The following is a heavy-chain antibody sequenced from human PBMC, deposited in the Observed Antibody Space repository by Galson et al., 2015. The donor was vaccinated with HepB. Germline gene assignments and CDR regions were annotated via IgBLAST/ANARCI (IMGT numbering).Heavy chain of an antibody. CDR3: ARDRRDGVVVIPLPGAFDI. J-gene: IGHJ3*02. CDR1: GFTFSSYS. CDR2: ISSSSSYI. Sequence: SLRLSCAASGFTFSSYSMNWVRQAPGKGLEWVSSISSSSSYIYYADSVKGRFTISRDNAKNSLYLQMNSLRAEDTAVYYCARDRRDGVVVIPLPGAFDIWGQGTMVTVSS. V-gene: IGHV3-21*01. D-gene: IGHD3-22*01.